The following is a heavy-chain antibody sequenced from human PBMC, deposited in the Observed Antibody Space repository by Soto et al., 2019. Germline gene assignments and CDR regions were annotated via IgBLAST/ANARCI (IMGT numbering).Heavy chain of an antibody. CDR3: AGIYSGSPGGTLRY. J-gene: IGHJ4*02. Sequence: QVQLQESGPGLVKPSQTLSLTCTVSGGSISSGGYYWSWIRQHPGKGLEWIGYIYYSGSTYYNPSRKIRVTRSVDTSKNQFSLKLSSVTAADTAVYYCAGIYSGSPGGTLRYWGQGTLVTVSS. V-gene: IGHV4-31*03. CDR1: GGSISSGGYY. CDR2: IYYSGST. D-gene: IGHD1-26*01.